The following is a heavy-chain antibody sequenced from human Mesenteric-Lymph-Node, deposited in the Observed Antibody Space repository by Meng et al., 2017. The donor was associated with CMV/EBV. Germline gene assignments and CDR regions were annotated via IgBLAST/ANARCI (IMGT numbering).Heavy chain of an antibody. V-gene: IGHV4-61*01. CDR2: IYYSGGT. CDR3: ARALSGSYNWFDP. CDR1: GGSVSSGSYY. J-gene: IGHJ5*02. Sequence: SETLSLTCTVSGGSVSSGSYYWSWIRQPPGKGLEWIGYIYYSGGTNYNPSLKSRVTISVDTSKNQFSLKLSSVTAADTAVYYCARALSGSYNWFDPWGQGTLVTVSS. D-gene: IGHD1-26*01.